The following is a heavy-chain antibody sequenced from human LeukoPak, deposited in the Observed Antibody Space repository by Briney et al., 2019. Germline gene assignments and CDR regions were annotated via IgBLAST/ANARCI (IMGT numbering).Heavy chain of an antibody. D-gene: IGHD2-15*01. CDR3: ARLVVVVAATPYWFDP. CDR1: GGSISSSSYY. V-gene: IGHV4-39*01. Sequence: SETLSLTCTVSGGSISSSSYYWGWIRQPPGKGLEGIGSIYYSGSTYYNPSRKSRVTISVDTTKNQFSLKLSPVPPAATAVYYRARLVVVVAATPYWFDPWGQGTLVTVSS. J-gene: IGHJ5*02. CDR2: IYYSGST.